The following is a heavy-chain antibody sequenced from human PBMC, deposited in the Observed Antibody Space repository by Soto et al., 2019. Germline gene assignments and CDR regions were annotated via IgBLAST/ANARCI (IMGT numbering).Heavy chain of an antibody. J-gene: IGHJ4*02. CDR1: GFTFSSYW. CDR2: IKQDGSEK. CDR3: ARVLPPYCSSTSCYDYYFDY. V-gene: IGHV3-7*01. Sequence: PGGSLRLSCAASGFTFSSYWMSWVRQAPGKGLEWVANIKQDGSEKYYVDSVKGRFTISRDNAKNSLYLQMNSLRAEDTAVYYCARVLPPYCSSTSCYDYYFDYWGQGTLVTVSS. D-gene: IGHD2-2*01.